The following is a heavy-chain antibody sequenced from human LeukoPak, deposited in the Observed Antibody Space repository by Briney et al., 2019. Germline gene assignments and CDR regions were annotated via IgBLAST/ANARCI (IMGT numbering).Heavy chain of an antibody. V-gene: IGHV3-23*01. D-gene: IGHD3-16*01. Sequence: PGGSLRLSCAASGFTFSSYAMSWVRQAPGKGLEWVSAISGSGGGTYYADSVKGRFTISRDNSKNTLYLQMNSLRAEDTAVYYCAKDLIMFGGVVPFDYWGQGTLVTVSS. CDR1: GFTFSSYA. CDR2: ISGSGGGT. J-gene: IGHJ4*02. CDR3: AKDLIMFGGVVPFDY.